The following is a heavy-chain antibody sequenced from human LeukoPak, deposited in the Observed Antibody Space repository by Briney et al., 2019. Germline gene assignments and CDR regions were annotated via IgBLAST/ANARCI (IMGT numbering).Heavy chain of an antibody. D-gene: IGHD3-10*01. CDR1: GYYFTAYY. J-gene: IGHJ3*02. CDR3: ARDEFYGSASAGDDGFDM. V-gene: IGHV1-18*01. Sequence: ASVKVSCKGSGYYFTAYYIHWVRQAPGQGLEWMGRISGFNGNTKYAKKFQGRVTMTRDTSTNTAYMELRSLRYDDTGVYYCARDEFYGSASAGDDGFDMWGQGTMVTVS. CDR2: ISGFNGNT.